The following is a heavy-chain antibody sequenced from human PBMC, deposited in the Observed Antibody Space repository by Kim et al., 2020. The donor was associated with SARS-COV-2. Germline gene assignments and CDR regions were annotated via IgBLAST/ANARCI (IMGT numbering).Heavy chain of an antibody. CDR1: GFTFSNYN. V-gene: IGHV3-21*01. Sequence: GGSLRLSCDTSGFTFSNYNMHWVRQSPGKVLEGVSLISSSGDYIYYADSVKGRFTISRDNAKNSLYLQMNSLRAEDTGFYYCARLSGSSPVWKYWGQGTLVTVSS. CDR3: ARLSGSSPVWKY. CDR2: ISSSGDYI. D-gene: IGHD1-26*01. J-gene: IGHJ4*02.